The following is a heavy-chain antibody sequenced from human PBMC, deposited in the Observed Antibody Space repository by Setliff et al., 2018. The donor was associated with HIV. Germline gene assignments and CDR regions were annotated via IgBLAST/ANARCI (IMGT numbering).Heavy chain of an antibody. V-gene: IGHV4-59*11. CDR3: ARVPYYYDSSGRAFDL. CDR2: VYDSGRT. J-gene: IGHJ3*01. Sequence: SETLSLTCTVSGGSIGSHYWSWLRQPPGKGLEWIGYVYDSGRTIYNPSLKSRVTISVDTSKNQFSLELISVTAADTAAYYCARVPYYYDSSGRAFDLWGLGTMVTVSS. D-gene: IGHD3-22*01. CDR1: GGSIGSHY.